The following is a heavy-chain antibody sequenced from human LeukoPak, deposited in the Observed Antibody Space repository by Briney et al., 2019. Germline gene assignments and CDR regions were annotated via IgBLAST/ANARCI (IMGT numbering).Heavy chain of an antibody. CDR2: INSDGSST. V-gene: IGHV3-74*01. CDR1: GFTFSSYW. D-gene: IGHD3-10*01. Sequence: GGSLRLSCAASGFTFSSYWMHWVRQAPGKGLVWVSRINSDGSSTSYADSVKGRFTISRDNAKNTLYLQMNSLRAEDTAVYYCARDGYGSGSYYLYPFDYWGQGTLVTVSS. CDR3: ARDGYGSGSYYLYPFDY. J-gene: IGHJ4*02.